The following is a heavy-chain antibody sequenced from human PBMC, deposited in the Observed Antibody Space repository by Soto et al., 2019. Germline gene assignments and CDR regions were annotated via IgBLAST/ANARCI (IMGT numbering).Heavy chain of an antibody. J-gene: IGHJ5*02. CDR1: GFTFSSYG. V-gene: IGHV3-33*01. CDR3: AREGFGPRKTHDYPIWGWFDP. D-gene: IGHD3-16*01. Sequence: QVQLVESGGGVVQPGRSLRLSCAASGFTFSSYGMHWVRQAPGKGLEWVAVIWYDGSNKYYADSVKGRFTISRDNSKNTLYLQRNSLRAEDTAVDYCAREGFGPRKTHDYPIWGWFDPWGQGTLVTVSS. CDR2: IWYDGSNK.